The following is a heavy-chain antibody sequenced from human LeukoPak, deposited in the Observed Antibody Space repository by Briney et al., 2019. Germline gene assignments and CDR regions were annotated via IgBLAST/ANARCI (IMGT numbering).Heavy chain of an antibody. J-gene: IGHJ4*02. CDR2: LTYSGGST. V-gene: IGHV3-23*01. D-gene: IGHD3-22*01. CDR1: GLTFSSYS. CDR3: AKAREDTYYYDSSGYYFATPLDY. Sequence: GGSLRLSCAASGLTFSSYSMTWVRQAPGMGLEWVSALTYSGGSTYYAASVKGRFTISRDNSKNTLYLQMNSLRAEDTAVYYCAKAREDTYYYDSSGYYFATPLDYWGQGTLVTVSS.